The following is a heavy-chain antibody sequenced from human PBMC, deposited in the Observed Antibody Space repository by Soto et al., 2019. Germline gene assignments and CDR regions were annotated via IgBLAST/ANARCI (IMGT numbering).Heavy chain of an antibody. CDR3: ARGGKSGYRYYYYMDV. J-gene: IGHJ6*03. D-gene: IGHD5-12*01. V-gene: IGHV1-2*04. Sequence: ASVKVSCKASGYTFTGYYMHWVRQAPGQGLEWMGWINPNSGGTNYAQKFQGWVTMTRDTSISTAYMELSRLRSDDTAVYYCARGGKSGYRYYYYMDVWGKGTTGTVSS. CDR2: INPNSGGT. CDR1: GYTFTGYY.